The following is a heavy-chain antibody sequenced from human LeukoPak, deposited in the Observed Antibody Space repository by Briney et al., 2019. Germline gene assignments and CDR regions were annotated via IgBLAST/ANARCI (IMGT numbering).Heavy chain of an antibody. CDR3: ARVSDAYDYFFDY. V-gene: IGHV3-21*01. D-gene: IGHD5-12*01. CDR2: VSRRSSFI. CDR1: AFTFSNYG. Sequence: GGSLRLSCATSAFTFSNYGMHWVRQAPGKGLEWVSSVSRRSSFIFYADSVQGRFTVSRDDAKDSLFLQMNSLRAEDTAVYYCARVSDAYDYFFDYWGQGTLVTVSS. J-gene: IGHJ4*02.